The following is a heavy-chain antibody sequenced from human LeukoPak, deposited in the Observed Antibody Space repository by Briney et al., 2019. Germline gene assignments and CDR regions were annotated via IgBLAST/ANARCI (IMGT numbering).Heavy chain of an antibody. CDR1: GYTFTGYY. D-gene: IGHD6-6*01. J-gene: IGHJ5*02. V-gene: IGHV1-2*02. CDR2: LNPNSGAT. CDR3: ARGMNTDSSSLGDNWIDP. Sequence: ASVKVSCKASGYTFTGYYMHWVRQAPGQGLEWMGWLNPNSGATNYAQKCQGRVTMTWDTSISTAYMEVNRLSSDDTAVYYCARGMNTDSSSLGDNWIDPWGQGTLVTVSS.